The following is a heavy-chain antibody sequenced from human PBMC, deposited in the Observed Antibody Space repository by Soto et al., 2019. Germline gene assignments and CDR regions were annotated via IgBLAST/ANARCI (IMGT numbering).Heavy chain of an antibody. V-gene: IGHV4-31*03. Sequence: QVQLQESGPGLVKPSQTLSLTCTVSRGSISSGGYYWSWIRQHPGKGLEWVGYIYYSGSTYYNPSLNSRVTISVDTSKNQFSLKLSSVTAADTAVYYCARDSHYDAFDIWGQGTMVTVSS. J-gene: IGHJ3*02. CDR3: ARDSHYDAFDI. CDR1: RGSISSGGYY. D-gene: IGHD1-26*01. CDR2: IYYSGST.